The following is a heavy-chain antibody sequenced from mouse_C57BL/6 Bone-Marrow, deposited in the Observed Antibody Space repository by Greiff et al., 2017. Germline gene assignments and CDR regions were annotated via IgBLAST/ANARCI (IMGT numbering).Heavy chain of an antibody. CDR2: IWSGGST. Sequence: VQLVESGPGLVQPSQSLSITCPVSGFSLTSYGVHWVRQSPGKGLEWLGVIWSGGSTDYNAAFISRLSISKDNSKSQVFFKMNSLQADDTAIYYCARNPNWDWYFDVWGTGTTVTVSS. V-gene: IGHV2-2*01. J-gene: IGHJ1*03. CDR3: ARNPNWDWYFDV. CDR1: GFSLTSYG. D-gene: IGHD4-1*02.